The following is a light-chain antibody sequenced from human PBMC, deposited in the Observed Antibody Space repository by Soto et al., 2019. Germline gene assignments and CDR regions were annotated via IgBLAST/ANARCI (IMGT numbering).Light chain of an antibody. CDR1: SSDVGSYKL. CDR2: EVS. V-gene: IGLV2-23*02. J-gene: IGLJ7*01. Sequence: QSALTQPASVSGSPGQSITISCTGTSSDVGSYKLVSWYQQHPGKAPKLMISEVSKRPSGISDRFSGSKSGSTASLTISELQAEDEADYYCCSYAGTSTHTVFGGGTQLTVL. CDR3: CSYAGTSTHTV.